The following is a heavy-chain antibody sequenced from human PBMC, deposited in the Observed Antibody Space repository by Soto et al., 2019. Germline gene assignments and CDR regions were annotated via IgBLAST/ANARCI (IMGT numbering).Heavy chain of an antibody. V-gene: IGHV5-10-1*01. CDR3: ARVHKNWFDS. Sequence: PGESLKLSCQASGYNFTAFWIHWVRQMPGKGLEWLGKIDPSDSYTNYSPSFEGHVTISTDNSIATAYLQWSSLRASDTALYFCARVHKNWFDSWAQGTMVTVSS. J-gene: IGHJ5*01. CDR2: IDPSDSYT. CDR1: GYNFTAFW.